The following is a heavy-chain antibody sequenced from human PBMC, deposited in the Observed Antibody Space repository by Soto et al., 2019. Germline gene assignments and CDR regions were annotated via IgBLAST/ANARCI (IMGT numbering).Heavy chain of an antibody. CDR3: ARVDGPLWFGESNNWFDP. CDR1: GGSISSYY. D-gene: IGHD3-10*01. V-gene: IGHV4-59*01. J-gene: IGHJ5*02. CDR2: IYYSGST. Sequence: PSETLSLTCTVSGGSISSYYWSWIRQPPGKGLEWIGYIYYSGSTNYNPSLKSRVTISVDTSKNQFSLKLSSVTAADTAVYYCARVDGPLWFGESNNWFDPWGQGALVTVSS.